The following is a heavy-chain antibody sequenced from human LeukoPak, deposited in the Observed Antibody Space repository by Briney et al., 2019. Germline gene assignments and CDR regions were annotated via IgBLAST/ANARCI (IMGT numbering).Heavy chain of an antibody. Sequence: GGSLRLSCAASGFSFSSYAMHWVRQAPGKGLEWVSTTSAGGSSTYYADSVKGRFTISRDNSKNTLYLQMNSLRAEDTAVYYCAKVRYFGPSAFDIWGQGTMVTVSS. CDR1: GFSFSSYA. J-gene: IGHJ3*02. CDR3: AKVRYFGPSAFDI. V-gene: IGHV3-23*01. D-gene: IGHD3-9*01. CDR2: TSAGGSST.